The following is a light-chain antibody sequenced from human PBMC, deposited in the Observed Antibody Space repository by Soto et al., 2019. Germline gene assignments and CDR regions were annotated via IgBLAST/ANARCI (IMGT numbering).Light chain of an antibody. CDR2: GAS. J-gene: IGKJ4*01. CDR3: QQYGSSLVT. Sequence: EIVLTQSPGTLSLSPGEIATLSFRASQSVSNNYLAWYQQKPGQAPRLLIYGASSRATGIPDNFSGSGSGTDFTLTISRLEPEDFAVYYCQQYGSSLVTFGGGTKVDIK. V-gene: IGKV3-20*01. CDR1: QSVSNNY.